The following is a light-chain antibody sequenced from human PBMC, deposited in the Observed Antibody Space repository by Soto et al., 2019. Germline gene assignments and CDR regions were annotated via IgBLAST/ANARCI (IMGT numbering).Light chain of an antibody. V-gene: IGLV2-14*01. J-gene: IGLJ6*01. Sequence: QSALTQPDSVSGSTGQSITISCTGTSSDVGGYNFVSWYQQYPGKAPKLMIYDVSKRPSGVSNRFSGFNSGNTASLAISGLQAEDESYYYCSSYASSRDV. CDR1: SSDVGGYNF. CDR2: DVS. CDR3: SSYASSRDV.